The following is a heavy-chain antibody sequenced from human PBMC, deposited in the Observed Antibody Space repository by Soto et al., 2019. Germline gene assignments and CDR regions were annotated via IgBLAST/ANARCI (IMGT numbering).Heavy chain of an antibody. Sequence: ASVKVSCKASGYTFTNYVISWVRQAPGQGLEWMGWISAYNGDTNYAQKLRGRVTMTTDTSTSTAYMELRSLRSDDTAVYYCAREIRNCYYCDFRGQRTLVAVSS. CDR2: ISAYNGDT. J-gene: IGHJ4*01. V-gene: IGHV1-18*01. CDR3: AREIRNCYYCDF. D-gene: IGHD1-1*01. CDR1: GYTFTNYV.